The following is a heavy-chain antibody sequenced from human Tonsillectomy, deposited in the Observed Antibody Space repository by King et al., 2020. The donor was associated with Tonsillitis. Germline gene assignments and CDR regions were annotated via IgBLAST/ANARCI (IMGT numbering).Heavy chain of an antibody. V-gene: IGHV3-23*04. J-gene: IGHJ3*02. Sequence: VQLVESGGGLVQPGGSLRLSCAASGFTFSSYAMSWVRQAPGKGLEWVSAISGSGGSTYYADSVKGRFTISRDNSKNTVYLQMNSLRAEDTAVYYCAKDRRYYDSSGYYYPDAFDIWGQGTMVTVSS. CDR2: ISGSGGST. D-gene: IGHD3-22*01. CDR3: AKDRRYYDSSGYYYPDAFDI. CDR1: GFTFSSYA.